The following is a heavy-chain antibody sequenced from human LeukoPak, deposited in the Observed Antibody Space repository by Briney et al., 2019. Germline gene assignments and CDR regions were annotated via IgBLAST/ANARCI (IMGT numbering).Heavy chain of an antibody. V-gene: IGHV3-48*01. CDR2: ISSSSSTI. CDR1: GFTFSSYS. D-gene: IGHD3-9*01. CDR3: ARVLRYFDWLSPPDY. Sequence: GGSLRLSCAASGFTFSSYSMNWVRQAPGKGLEGVSYISSSSSTIYYADSVKGRFTISRDNAKNSLYLQMNSLSAEDTAVYYCARVLRYFDWLSPPDYWGQGTLVTVSS. J-gene: IGHJ4*02.